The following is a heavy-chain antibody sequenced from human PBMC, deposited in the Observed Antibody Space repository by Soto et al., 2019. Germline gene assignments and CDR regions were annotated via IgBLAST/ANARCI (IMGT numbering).Heavy chain of an antibody. V-gene: IGHV1-69*01. CDR2: IIPMFGTA. CDR1: GGTFSSHG. J-gene: IGHJ4*02. Sequence: QVHLVQSGAEVKKPGSSVKVSCKASGGTFSSHGISWVRQVPGQGLEWMGGIIPMFGTATSTQNFQGRLTITADESTSTASIELSSLTSADTAVYFCARSVGVTTLSYLDFWGQGTLVTVSS. D-gene: IGHD2-21*01. CDR3: ARSVGVTTLSYLDF.